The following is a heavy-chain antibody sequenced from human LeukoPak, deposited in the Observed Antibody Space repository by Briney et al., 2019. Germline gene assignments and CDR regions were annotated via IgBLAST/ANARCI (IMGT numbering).Heavy chain of an antibody. Sequence: GGSLRLSCAASGFNFDVYAMSWVRQAPGKGLEWVSTISGSGSRTDFADSMKGHFTISRDNSQNTLYLQMNSLRAEDTALYYCAKQWVDCWGQGTLVTVSS. CDR1: GFNFDVYA. J-gene: IGHJ4*02. D-gene: IGHD1-26*01. CDR3: AKQWVDC. CDR2: ISGSGSRT. V-gene: IGHV3-23*01.